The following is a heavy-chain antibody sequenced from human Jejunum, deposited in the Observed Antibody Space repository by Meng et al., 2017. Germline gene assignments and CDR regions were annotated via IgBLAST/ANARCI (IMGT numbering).Heavy chain of an antibody. D-gene: IGHD4/OR15-4a*01. CDR3: TRVANHYDNGANFYVFDY. CDR2: ISSRVST. J-gene: IGHJ4*02. CDR1: VGPITRGVYY. V-gene: IGHV4-31*02. Sequence: QEYGLGLVQLSQPLPLTSTSIVGPITRGVYYWNWTRKLPGKGLEWIGYISSRVSTSSNPSLESRLTISIDISQNQFSLKLNSVTAADTAIYFCTRVANHYDNGANFYVFDYWGRGTLVTVSS.